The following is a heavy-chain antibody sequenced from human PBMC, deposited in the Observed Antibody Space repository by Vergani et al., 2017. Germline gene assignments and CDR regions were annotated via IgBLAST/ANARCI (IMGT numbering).Heavy chain of an antibody. CDR2: FYTGGGT. D-gene: IGHD6-13*01. J-gene: IGHJ6*02. Sequence: QVQLQESGPGLVRPSQTLSLTCTVSGGSISSGSYYWSWFRQPAGKGLEWIGRFYTGGGTSYNPSLKSRVTISVDTYKNQFSLQLSSVTAADTAVYYCARDPLYSTTWPFLLLDMDVWGQGTTVTVSS. V-gene: IGHV4-61*02. CDR1: GGSISSGSYY. CDR3: ARDPLYSTTWPFLLLDMDV.